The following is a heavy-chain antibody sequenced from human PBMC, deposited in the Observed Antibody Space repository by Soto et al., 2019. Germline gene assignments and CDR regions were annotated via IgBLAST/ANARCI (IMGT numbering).Heavy chain of an antibody. Sequence: GASVKVSCKASGYTFTSYGISWVRQAPGQGLEWMGWISAYNGNTNYAQKLQGRVTMTTDTSTSTAYMELRSLRSDDTAVYYCAIGRRIAVAGNYGMDVWCQGTTVTAP. CDR3: AIGRRIAVAGNYGMDV. V-gene: IGHV1-18*04. J-gene: IGHJ6*02. D-gene: IGHD6-19*01. CDR1: GYTFTSYG. CDR2: ISAYNGNT.